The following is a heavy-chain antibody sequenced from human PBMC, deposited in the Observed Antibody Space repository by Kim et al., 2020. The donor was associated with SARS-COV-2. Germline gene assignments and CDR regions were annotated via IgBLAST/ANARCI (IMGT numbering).Heavy chain of an antibody. V-gene: IGHV4-31*03. CDR3: ARGPSRLNWNYGALDLDT. CDR1: GGSVSSGDHY. CDR2: IFYSGSI. D-gene: IGHD1-7*01. Sequence: SETLSLTCTVSGGSVSSGDHYWTWIRQHSGRGLEWIGYIFYSGSIFYNPSLKSRITLSLDTSKNQFSLKLTSMTAADTAVYFCARGPSRLNWNYGALDLDTWGRGTLVTVSS. J-gene: IGHJ5*02.